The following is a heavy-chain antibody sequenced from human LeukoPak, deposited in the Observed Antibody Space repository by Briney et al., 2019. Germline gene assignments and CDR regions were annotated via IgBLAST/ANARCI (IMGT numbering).Heavy chain of an antibody. J-gene: IGHJ4*02. D-gene: IGHD2-15*01. CDR3: ARGYCSGGSCLYVGY. CDR2: ISYDGSNK. CDR1: GFTFSNTW. Sequence: GGSLRLSCAASGFTFSNTWMTWVRQAPGKGLEWVAVISYDGSNKYYADSVKGRFTISRDNAKNSLYLQMNSLRAEDTAVYYCARGYCSGGSCLYVGYWGQGTLVTVSS. V-gene: IGHV3-30-3*01.